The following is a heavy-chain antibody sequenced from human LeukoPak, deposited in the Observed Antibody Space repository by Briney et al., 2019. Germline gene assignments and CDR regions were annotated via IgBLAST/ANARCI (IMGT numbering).Heavy chain of an antibody. J-gene: IGHJ4*02. D-gene: IGHD3-22*01. CDR1: GFTFSSYG. CDR2: IWYDGSNK. CDR3: ARGYDSSGYYHDY. Sequence: GGSLRLSCAASGFTFSSYGMHWVRQAPGKGLEWVAVIWYDGSNKYYADSVKGRFTISRDNSKNTLYLQMNSLRAEDTAVYYCARGYDSSGYYHDYWGQGTLVTVSS. V-gene: IGHV3-30*19.